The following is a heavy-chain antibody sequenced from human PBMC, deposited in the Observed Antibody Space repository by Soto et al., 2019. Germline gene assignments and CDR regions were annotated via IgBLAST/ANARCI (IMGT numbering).Heavy chain of an antibody. CDR3: AKSPRGEMATD. J-gene: IGHJ4*02. D-gene: IGHD5-12*01. CDR2: INTYNGMT. CDR1: GYTFINYH. Sequence: QVQLVQSGGEVKKHGASVTVSCKASGYTFINYHITWVRQAPGQGLEWMAWINTYNGMTDYAQRFQGRVTMTRDTSTSTAYMELRNLGSDDTAVYFCAKSPRGEMATDWGQGTLVTVSS. V-gene: IGHV1-18*01.